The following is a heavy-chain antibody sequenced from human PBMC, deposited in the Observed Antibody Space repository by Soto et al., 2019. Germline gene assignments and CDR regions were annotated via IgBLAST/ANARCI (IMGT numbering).Heavy chain of an antibody. Sequence: EVQLVETGGGLIQPGGSLRLSCAASGFTVSSNYMSWVRQAPGKGLVWVSVIYSGGSTYYADSVKGRFTISRDNSKNTLYLQMNSLRAEDTAVYYCAGYIVVVPAANYYGMDVWGQGTTVTVSS. V-gene: IGHV3-53*02. J-gene: IGHJ6*02. D-gene: IGHD2-2*01. CDR1: GFTVSSNY. CDR2: IYSGGST. CDR3: AGYIVVVPAANYYGMDV.